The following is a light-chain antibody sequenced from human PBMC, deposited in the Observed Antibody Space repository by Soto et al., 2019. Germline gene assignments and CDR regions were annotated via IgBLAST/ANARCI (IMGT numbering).Light chain of an antibody. CDR2: EVS. CDR1: SSDVGGYNY. CDR3: SSYTSSSTRVV. V-gene: IGLV2-14*01. Sequence: QSVLTQPPSASGSPGQSVTISCTGTSSDVGGYNYVSWYQQHPGKAPKLMIYEVSNRPSGVSNRFSGSKSGNTASLTISGLQAEDEADYYCSSYTSSSTRVVVGGGTKVTV. J-gene: IGLJ2*01.